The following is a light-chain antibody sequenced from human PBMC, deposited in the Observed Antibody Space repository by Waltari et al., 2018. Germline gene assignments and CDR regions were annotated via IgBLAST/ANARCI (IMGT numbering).Light chain of an antibody. CDR3: SAFTGSNTVL. CDR2: EVS. Sequence: QAALTQPRSVSGSPGQSVTISCTGTSNDIGGYNFVSWYQHHPVTAPKLMIYEVSKRPSGVSDRVSGSKSRNTATLTISGLQAEDEADYYCSAFTGSNTVLFGGVTRLTVL. CDR1: SNDIGGYNF. J-gene: IGLJ7*01. V-gene: IGLV2-11*01.